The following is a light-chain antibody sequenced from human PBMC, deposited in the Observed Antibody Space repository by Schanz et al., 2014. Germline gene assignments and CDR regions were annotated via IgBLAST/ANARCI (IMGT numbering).Light chain of an antibody. CDR1: QSVSSN. CDR2: GAS. Sequence: EIVLTQSPVTLSVSPGERATLSCRASQSVSSNLAWYQQKPGQAPRLLIYGASSRATGIPDRFSGSGSGTDFTLTISRLEPEDFAVYYCQQRTSWPLTFGGGTKVETK. CDR3: QQRTSWPLT. V-gene: IGKV3D-20*02. J-gene: IGKJ4*01.